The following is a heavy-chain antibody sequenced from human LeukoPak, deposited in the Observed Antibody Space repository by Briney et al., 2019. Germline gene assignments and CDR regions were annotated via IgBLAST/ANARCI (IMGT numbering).Heavy chain of an antibody. V-gene: IGHV4-59*08. CDR3: ARHVSSGGDSSGYVLDY. CDR1: GDSISSFY. D-gene: IGHD3-22*01. J-gene: IGHJ4*02. CDR2: IYYSGST. Sequence: SETLSLTCTVSGDSISSFYWSWIRQPPGKGLEWIGYIYYSGSTDYNPSLKSRVTISADTSKNQFSLKVSSVTAADTAVYYCARHVSSGGDSSGYVLDYWGQGTLVTVSS.